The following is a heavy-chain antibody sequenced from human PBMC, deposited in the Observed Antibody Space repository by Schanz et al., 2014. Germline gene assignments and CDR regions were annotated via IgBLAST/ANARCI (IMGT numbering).Heavy chain of an antibody. CDR3: VSQTGSPNY. V-gene: IGHV3-7*02. CDR1: GFTFRDSW. D-gene: IGHD6-13*01. CDR2: IKHDGSVK. J-gene: IGHJ4*02. Sequence: EVQLVASGGGLVQPGGSLRLSCTASGFTFRDSWRGWARGAPGKGPEWMANIKHDGSVKDYVDSVEGRFTISRDNAKRSLFLQMNSLRVEDTAVYFCVSQTGSPNYWGQGTLVTVSS.